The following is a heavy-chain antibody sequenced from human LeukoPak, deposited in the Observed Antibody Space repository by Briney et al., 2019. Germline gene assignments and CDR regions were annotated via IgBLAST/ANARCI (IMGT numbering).Heavy chain of an antibody. V-gene: IGHV3-23*01. D-gene: IGHD5-12*01. Sequence: HTGGSLRLSCAASGFTFSSHAMSWVRQAPGKGLEWVSAITNSGGTTYYADSVKGRFTISRDNSKNTLYLQMDSLRAEDTAVYYCAKVSYDYGFDYWGQGALVTVSS. J-gene: IGHJ4*02. CDR2: ITNSGGTT. CDR3: AKVSYDYGFDY. CDR1: GFTFSSHA.